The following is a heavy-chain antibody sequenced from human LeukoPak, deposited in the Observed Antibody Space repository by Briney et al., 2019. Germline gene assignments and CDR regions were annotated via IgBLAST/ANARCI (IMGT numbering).Heavy chain of an antibody. CDR3: ARGGGGSGSFFDI. D-gene: IGHD6-19*01. CDR1: GGSFSGYY. J-gene: IGHJ3*02. V-gene: IGHV4-34*01. CDR2: INHSGST. Sequence: PSETLSLTCAVYGGSFSGYYWSWIRQPPGKGLEWIGEINHSGSTNYNPSLKSRVTISVDTSKNQFSLKLSSVTAADTAVYYCARGGGGSGSFFDIWGQGTMVTVSS.